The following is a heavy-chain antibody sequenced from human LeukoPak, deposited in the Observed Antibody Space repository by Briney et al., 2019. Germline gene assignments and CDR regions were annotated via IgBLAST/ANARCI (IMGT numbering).Heavy chain of an antibody. J-gene: IGHJ4*02. CDR3: AKDRSIGTYYTFDH. D-gene: IGHD1-26*01. CDR1: GFAFSSFA. V-gene: IGHV3-30*04. CDR2: ISYDGITE. Sequence: GGSLRLSCAASGFAFSSFAMHWVRQAPGKGLEWVSLISYDGITEDYSDPVKGRFTVSRDNSKNSLYLQMSSLTAADTAVYYCAKDRSIGTYYTFDHWGQGTLVTVSS.